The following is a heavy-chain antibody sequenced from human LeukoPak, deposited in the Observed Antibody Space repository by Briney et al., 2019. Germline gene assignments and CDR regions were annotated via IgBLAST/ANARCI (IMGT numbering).Heavy chain of an antibody. V-gene: IGHV4-59*13. CDR3: TKGYYEPFDK. J-gene: IGHJ4*02. CDR1: GASIDNYY. Sequence: SETLSLTCTVSGASIDNYYWDWNRQSPGKGLEWIACISNSGSTKYNPSLTDRVTMSVDRSKNQVSLRLRSVTAADTGVYYCTKGYYEPFDKWGQGTLVAVSS. D-gene: IGHD3-22*01. CDR2: ISNSGST.